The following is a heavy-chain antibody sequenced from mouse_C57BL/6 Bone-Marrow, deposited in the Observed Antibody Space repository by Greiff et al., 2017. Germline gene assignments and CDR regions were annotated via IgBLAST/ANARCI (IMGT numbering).Heavy chain of an antibody. Sequence: QVQLQQSGAELARPGASVKLSCKASGYTFTSYGISWVKQRTGQGLEWIGEIYPRSGNTYYNEKFKGKATLTADKYSSTAYMELRSLTSEDSAVYFCARKTITTVVATHCGQGTLVTVSA. J-gene: IGHJ3*01. CDR2: IYPRSGNT. CDR3: ARKTITTVVATH. V-gene: IGHV1-81*01. CDR1: GYTFTSYG. D-gene: IGHD1-1*01.